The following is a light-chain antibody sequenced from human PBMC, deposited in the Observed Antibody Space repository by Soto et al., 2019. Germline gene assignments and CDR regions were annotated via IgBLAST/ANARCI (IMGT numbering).Light chain of an antibody. CDR2: EVS. J-gene: IGLJ2*01. CDR3: TSYTSSSTLVI. CDR1: SSDVGGYNY. Sequence: QSALTQPASVSGSPGQSITISCTGTSSDVGGYNYVSWYQQHPGKAPKLMIYEVSNRPSGVSNRFSGSKSGNTASLTISGLQADDDDNYYCTSYTSSSTLVIFGGGTKLTVL. V-gene: IGLV2-14*01.